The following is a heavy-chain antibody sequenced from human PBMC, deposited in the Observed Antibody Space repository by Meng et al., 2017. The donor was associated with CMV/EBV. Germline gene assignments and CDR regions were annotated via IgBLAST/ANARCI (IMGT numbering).Heavy chain of an antibody. CDR1: GGSFSGYY. CDR3: ARGRAIFGVVTWAFGI. V-gene: IGHV4-34*01. Sequence: SEPLSLTCAVYGGSFSGYYWSWIRQPPGKGLEWIGEINHSGSTNYNPSLKSRVTISVDTSKNQFSLKLSSVTAADTAGYYCARGRAIFGVVTWAFGIWGQGTMVTVSS. D-gene: IGHD3-3*01. J-gene: IGHJ3*02. CDR2: INHSGST.